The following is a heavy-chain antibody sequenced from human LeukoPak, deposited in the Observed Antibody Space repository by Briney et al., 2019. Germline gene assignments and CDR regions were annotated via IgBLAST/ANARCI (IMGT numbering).Heavy chain of an antibody. D-gene: IGHD3-22*01. V-gene: IGHV1-2*02. CDR2: VNPKSGGT. CDR1: GYTFTDYY. Sequence: ASVKVSCKASGYTFTDYYMHWVRQAPGQGLEWMGWVNPKSGGTNYAQKFQGRVTMTRDTSISTAYMELSRLTSDDTAVYYCARVTIGTYYDYWGQGTLVTVSS. J-gene: IGHJ4*02. CDR3: ARVTIGTYYDY.